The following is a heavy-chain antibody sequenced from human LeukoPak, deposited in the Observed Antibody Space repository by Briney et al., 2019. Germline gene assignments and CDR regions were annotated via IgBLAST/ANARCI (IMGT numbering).Heavy chain of an antibody. D-gene: IGHD2-2*01. V-gene: IGHV1-2*02. Sequence: GASVKVSCKASGYTFTDYYLHWVRQAPGQGFEWMGWINPNSGDTNYAQKFQGRVTTTRDTSISTAHMEMSRLRSDDTAVYYCARANSLYCSSTTCLFDYWGQGTLVTVSS. CDR1: GYTFTDYY. J-gene: IGHJ4*02. CDR3: ARANSLYCSSTTCLFDY. CDR2: INPNSGDT.